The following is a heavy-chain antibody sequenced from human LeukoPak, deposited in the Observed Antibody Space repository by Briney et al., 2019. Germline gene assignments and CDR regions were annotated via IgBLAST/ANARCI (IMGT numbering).Heavy chain of an antibody. D-gene: IGHD2-21*02. CDR3: ARQKLAYCGGDCYFGPLDY. CDR1: GGSISSSSYY. CDR2: IYYSGST. Sequence: SETLSLTCTVSGGSISSSSYYWGWIRQPPGKGLEWIGSIYYSGSTYYNPSLKSRVTISVDTSKNQFSLKLSSVTAADTAVYYCARQKLAYCGGDCYFGPLDYWGQGTLVTVSS. J-gene: IGHJ4*02. V-gene: IGHV4-39*01.